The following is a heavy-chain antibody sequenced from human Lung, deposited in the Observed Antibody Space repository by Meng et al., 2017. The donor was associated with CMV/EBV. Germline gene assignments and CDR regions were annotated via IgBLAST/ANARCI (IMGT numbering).Heavy chain of an antibody. D-gene: IGHD1-26*01. V-gene: IGHV3-21*01. CDR2: ISSSSYI. Sequence: SXAASGFTFSSYSMNWVRQAPGKGLEWVSSISSSSYIYYADSVKGRFTISRDNAKNSLYLQMNSLRAEDTAVYYCARGESEWELLSYYYYYGMDVWGQGTTVXVSS. CDR3: ARGESEWELLSYYYYYGMDV. CDR1: GFTFSSYS. J-gene: IGHJ6*02.